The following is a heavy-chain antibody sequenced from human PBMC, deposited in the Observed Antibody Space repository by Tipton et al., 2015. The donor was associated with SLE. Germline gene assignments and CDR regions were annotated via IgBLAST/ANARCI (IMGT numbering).Heavy chain of an antibody. D-gene: IGHD6-19*01. V-gene: IGHV4-34*01. CDR3: ARSGVAGLFDY. CDR1: GGSFSGYY. J-gene: IGHJ4*02. Sequence: TLSLTCAVYGGSFSGYYWSWIRQPPGKGLEWIGEINHSGSTNYNPSLKSRVTISVDTSKNQFSLKLSSVTAADTAVYYCARSGVAGLFDYWGQGTLVTVSS. CDR2: INHSGST.